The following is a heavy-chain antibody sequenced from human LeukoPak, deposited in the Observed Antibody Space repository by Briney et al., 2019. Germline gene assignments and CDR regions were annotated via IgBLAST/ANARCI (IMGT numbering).Heavy chain of an antibody. V-gene: IGHV4-38-2*01. CDR3: ARVITGTPANWFDP. CDR2: IYHSGST. CDR1: GDSISSGYY. J-gene: IGHJ5*02. D-gene: IGHD1-20*01. Sequence: SETLSLTCAVSGDSISSGYYWDWIRQPPGKGLEWIGSIYHSGSTYYNPSLKGRVTISVDTSKNQFSLKLSSVTAADTAVYYCARVITGTPANWFDPWGQGTLVTVSS.